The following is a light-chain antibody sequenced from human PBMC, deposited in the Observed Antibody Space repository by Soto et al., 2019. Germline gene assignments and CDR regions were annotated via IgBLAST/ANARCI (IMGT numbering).Light chain of an antibody. V-gene: IGKV1-6*01. CDR2: AAS. CDR1: QDIKDD. CDR3: LQDYSYPWT. J-gene: IGKJ1*01. Sequence: IQMTQSPSSLSASVGDSVTITCRASQDIKDDLGWYQQRPGQAPKLLIYAASGLQSGVPSRFSGSGSDSDFTLTISSLQPDDFATYYCLQDYSYPWTFGQGTKVEIK.